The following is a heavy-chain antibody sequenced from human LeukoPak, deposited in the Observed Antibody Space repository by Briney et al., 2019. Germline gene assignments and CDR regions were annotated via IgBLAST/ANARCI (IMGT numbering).Heavy chain of an antibody. Sequence: SETLSLTCTVSGGSISSYYWSWIRQPPGKGLEWIGYIYYSGSTNYNPSLKSRVTISVDTSKNQFSLKLSSVTAADTAVYYCARVGSSWYPYYYYGMDVWGQGTTVTVSS. CDR2: IYYSGST. V-gene: IGHV4-59*01. D-gene: IGHD6-13*01. J-gene: IGHJ6*02. CDR3: ARVGSSWYPYYYYGMDV. CDR1: GGSISSYY.